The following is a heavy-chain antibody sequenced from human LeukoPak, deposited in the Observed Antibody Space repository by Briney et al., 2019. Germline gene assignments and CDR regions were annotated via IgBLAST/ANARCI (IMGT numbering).Heavy chain of an antibody. Sequence: GGSLRLSCAASGFTVSSNYMSWVRQAPGKGLEWVAVISYDGSNKYYADSVKGRFTISRDNSKNTLYLQMNSLRAEDTAVYYCARERSPWYSSGWSDAFDIWGQGTMVTVSS. CDR3: ARERSPWYSSGWSDAFDI. CDR1: GFTVSSNY. J-gene: IGHJ3*02. V-gene: IGHV3-30*03. D-gene: IGHD6-19*01. CDR2: ISYDGSNK.